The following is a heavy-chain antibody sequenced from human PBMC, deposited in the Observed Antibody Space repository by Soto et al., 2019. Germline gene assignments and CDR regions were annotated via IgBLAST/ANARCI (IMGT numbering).Heavy chain of an antibody. CDR3: GGGGGNFDY. J-gene: IGHJ4*02. Sequence: EVRLVESGGGLVQPGGSLTLTCAASGFTFRGSWMSWVRQAPGKGLEWVANVKQDGSDRYYVDPVQGRFTISRDNAKNSLFLEMNSLGGGDTALYYWGGGGGNFDYWGQGTLVTVSS. V-gene: IGHV3-7*04. CDR1: GFTFRGSW. CDR2: VKQDGSDR. D-gene: IGHD3-16*01.